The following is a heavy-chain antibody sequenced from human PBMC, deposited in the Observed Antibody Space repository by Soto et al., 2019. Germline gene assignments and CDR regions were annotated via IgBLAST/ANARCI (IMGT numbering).Heavy chain of an antibody. CDR3: ARAPYSSSSFFFDY. J-gene: IGHJ4*02. CDR1: GYTFTTYY. V-gene: IGHV1-46*01. CDR2: INPRGEST. D-gene: IGHD6-6*01. Sequence: ASVKVSCKASGYTFTTYYMHWVRQAPGQGLEWMGIINPRGESTNYAQRFQGRVTMTWDTSTSTVYMELSSLRSDDTAVYYCARAPYSSSSFFFDYWGQGTPVTVSS.